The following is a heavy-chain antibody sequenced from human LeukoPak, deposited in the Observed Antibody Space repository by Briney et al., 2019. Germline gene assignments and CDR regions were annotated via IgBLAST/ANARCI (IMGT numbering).Heavy chain of an antibody. V-gene: IGHV3-20*01. J-gene: IGHJ4*02. D-gene: IGHD7-27*01. Sequence: GGSLRLSCAASGFTFSSYAMSWVRQAPGKGLEWVSGINWNGGSTGYADSVKGRFTISRDNAKNSLYLQMNSLRAEDTALYHCARGSTPGGLVWGSFDYWGQGTLVTVSS. CDR2: INWNGGST. CDR3: ARGSTPGGLVWGSFDY. CDR1: GFTFSSYA.